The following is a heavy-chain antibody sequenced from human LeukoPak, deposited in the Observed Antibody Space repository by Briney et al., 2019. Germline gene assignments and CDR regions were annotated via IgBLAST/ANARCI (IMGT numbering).Heavy chain of an antibody. CDR1: GFTSSDYE. J-gene: IGHJ4*02. D-gene: IGHD3/OR15-3a*01. V-gene: IGHV3-48*03. CDR2: ISSDGNTI. Sequence: PGGSLRLSCTASGFTSSDYEMDWVRQAPGKGLEWISYISSDGNTIYYAGSVKGRFTISRDNAKNSLYLQMNSLRAEDTAIYYCARAIYHLDFWGQGTLVTVSS. CDR3: ARAIYHLDF.